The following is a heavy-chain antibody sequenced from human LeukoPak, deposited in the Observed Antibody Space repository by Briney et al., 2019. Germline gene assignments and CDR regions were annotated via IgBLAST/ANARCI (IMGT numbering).Heavy chain of an antibody. V-gene: IGHV1-8*01. CDR3: ARGRAAAGTLIDYYYGMDV. D-gene: IGHD6-13*01. Sequence: ASVKVSCEASGYTFTSYDINWVRQATGQGLEWMGWMNPNSGNTGYAQKFQGRVTMTRNTSISTAYMELSSLRSEDTAVYYCARGRAAAGTLIDYYYGMDVWGQGTTVTVSS. CDR2: MNPNSGNT. J-gene: IGHJ6*02. CDR1: GYTFTSYD.